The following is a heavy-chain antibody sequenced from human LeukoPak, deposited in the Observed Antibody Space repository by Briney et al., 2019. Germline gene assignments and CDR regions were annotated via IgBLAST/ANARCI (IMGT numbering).Heavy chain of an antibody. V-gene: IGHV4-34*01. D-gene: IGHD3-3*01. CDR3: ARSIFGVVISYMDV. Sequence: SETLSLTCAVYGGSFSGYYWSWIRQPPGKGLEWIGEINHSGSTNYNPSLKSRVTISVDTSKNQFSLKLSSVTAADTAVYYCARSIFGVVISYMDVWGKGTTVTVSS. J-gene: IGHJ6*03. CDR2: INHSGST. CDR1: GGSFSGYY.